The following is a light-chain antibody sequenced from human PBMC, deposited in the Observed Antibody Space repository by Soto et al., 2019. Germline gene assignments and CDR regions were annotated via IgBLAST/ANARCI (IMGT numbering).Light chain of an antibody. CDR1: SSDVGRYNY. J-gene: IGLJ1*01. Sequence: QSALTQPRSVSGSPGQSVTISCTGTSSDVGRYNYVSWYQHHPGTAPKVMIYDVSERPSGVPDRFSGSKSGNTASLTISGLQAEDEAVYYCCLYAGSPRFVFGTGTKLTVL. V-gene: IGLV2-11*01. CDR2: DVS. CDR3: CLYAGSPRFV.